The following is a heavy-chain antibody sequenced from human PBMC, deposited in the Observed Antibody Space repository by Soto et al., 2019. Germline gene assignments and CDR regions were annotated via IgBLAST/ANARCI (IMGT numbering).Heavy chain of an antibody. D-gene: IGHD3-16*02. J-gene: IGHJ4*02. CDR3: ARGHYEYVWGSYRSAYYFDS. Sequence: QVHLQQWGAGLLKPSETLSLTCDVYGGSFSGYYWSWIRQPPGKGLEWIGEINHSGSTNYNPYLKSRVTISVGTSKNQFSLELSSVTAADSAVYYCARGHYEYVWGSYRSAYYFDSCGQGTLVTVS. CDR1: GGSFSGYY. CDR2: INHSGST. V-gene: IGHV4-34*01.